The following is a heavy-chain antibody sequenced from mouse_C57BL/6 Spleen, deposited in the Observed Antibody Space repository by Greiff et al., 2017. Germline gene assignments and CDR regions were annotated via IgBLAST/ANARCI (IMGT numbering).Heavy chain of an antibody. Sequence: DVKLQESGPGLVKPSQSLSLTCSVTGYSITSGYYWNWIRQFPGNKLEWMGYISYDGSNNYNPSLKNRISITRDTSKNQFFLKLNSVTTEDTATYYCARGLFFDYWGQGTTLTVSS. J-gene: IGHJ2*01. CDR2: ISYDGSN. CDR1: GYSITSGYY. CDR3: ARGLFFDY. V-gene: IGHV3-6*01.